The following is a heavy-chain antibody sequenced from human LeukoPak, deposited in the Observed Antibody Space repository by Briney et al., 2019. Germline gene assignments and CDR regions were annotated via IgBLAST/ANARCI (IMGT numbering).Heavy chain of an antibody. J-gene: IGHJ4*02. V-gene: IGHV3-7*04. CDR3: ARAYFDY. Sequence: GGSLRLSCAASGFTFSSYSMNWVRQAQGKGLEWVANIKQDGSEKYYVDSVKGRFTISRDNAKNSLYLQMNSLRADDTAVYYCARAYFDYWGQGTLVTVSS. CDR1: GFTFSSYS. CDR2: IKQDGSEK.